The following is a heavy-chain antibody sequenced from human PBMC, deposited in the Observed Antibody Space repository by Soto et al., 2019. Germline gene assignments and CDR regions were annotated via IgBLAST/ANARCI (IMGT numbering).Heavy chain of an antibody. CDR1: GLPFSASG. D-gene: IGHD3-16*01. J-gene: IGHJ5*02. CDR3: ARDKGVTCLDT. CDR2: IWSDGSKE. Sequence: QAQLVESGGGVVQPGRSLRLSCAASGLPFSASGMHWVRQAPGKGLEWVAMIWSDGSKEYYADSVKGRFTITRDNSKNMIFLQMDSLRAEETAVYYCARDKGVTCLDTWGQGNMVTVSS. V-gene: IGHV3-33*01.